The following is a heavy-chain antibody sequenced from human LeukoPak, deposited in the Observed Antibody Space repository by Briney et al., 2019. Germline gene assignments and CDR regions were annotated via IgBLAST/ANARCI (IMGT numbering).Heavy chain of an antibody. CDR1: GYTFTGYY. D-gene: IGHD6-6*01. CDR3: ARDWGYSSSSVGWYFDL. V-gene: IGHV1-2*02. CDR2: INPNSGGT. J-gene: IGHJ2*01. Sequence: ASVKVSCKASGYTFTGYYMHWVRQAPGQGLEWMGWINPNSGGTNYAQKFQGRVTMTRDTSISTAYMELSRLRSDDTAVYYCARDWGYSSSSVGWYFDLWGRGTLVTVSS.